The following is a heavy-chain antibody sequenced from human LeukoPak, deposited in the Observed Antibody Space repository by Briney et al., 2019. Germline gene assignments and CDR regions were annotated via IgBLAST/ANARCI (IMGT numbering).Heavy chain of an antibody. CDR2: ISSIISYI. D-gene: IGHD3-3*01. CDR1: GFTFSSYS. J-gene: IGHJ4*02. Sequence: GGSLRLSCAASGFTFSSYSMSWVRQAPGEGLEWVSSISSIISYIYYADSVKGRFTISRDNAKNSLYLQMNSLRADDTAVYYCVRDLITIFGVARDYFDYGGQGTLVTVLS. CDR3: VRDLITIFGVARDYFDY. V-gene: IGHV3-21*01.